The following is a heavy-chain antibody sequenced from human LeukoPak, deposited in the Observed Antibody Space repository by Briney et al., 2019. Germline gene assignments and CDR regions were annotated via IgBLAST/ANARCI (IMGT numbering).Heavy chain of an antibody. Sequence: ASVKVSCKASGYTFTGYYMHWVRQAPGQGLEWVGWINPNSGGTNYAQKFQGRVTMTRDTSISTAYMELSRLRSDDTAVYYCARGRGAQYSSGWYIDYFDYWGQGTLVTVSS. CDR1: GYTFTGYY. V-gene: IGHV1-2*02. J-gene: IGHJ4*02. CDR3: ARGRGAQYSSGWYIDYFDY. CDR2: INPNSGGT. D-gene: IGHD6-19*01.